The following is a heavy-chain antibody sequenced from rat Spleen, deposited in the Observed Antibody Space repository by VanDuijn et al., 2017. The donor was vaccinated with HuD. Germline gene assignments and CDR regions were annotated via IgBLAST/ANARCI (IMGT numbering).Heavy chain of an antibody. J-gene: IGHJ2*01. Sequence: QVQLKESGPGLVQPSQTLSLTCTVSGFSITSYHVNWVRQPPGKGLEWMGVMWRSGSTEYNSALKSRLSISRDTSKSQVFLKMNSLQTEDTAIYFCTRDQTTEGMGYFDYWGQGVMVTVSS. D-gene: IGHD1-11*01. CDR1: GFSITSYH. CDR3: TRDQTTEGMGYFDY. CDR2: MWRSGST. V-gene: IGHV2-15*01.